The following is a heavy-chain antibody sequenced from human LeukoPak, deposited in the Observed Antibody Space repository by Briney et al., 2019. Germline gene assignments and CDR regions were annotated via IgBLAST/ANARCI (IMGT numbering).Heavy chain of an antibody. J-gene: IGHJ3*02. Sequence: ASVKVSCKASGYTFTCYYMHWVRQAPGQGLEGMGWINPNSGGTNYAQKFQGRVTMTRDTSISTAYMELSRLRSDDTAVYYCARDLSYLDDAFDIWGQGTMVTVSS. V-gene: IGHV1-2*02. CDR3: ARDLSYLDDAFDI. D-gene: IGHD2-2*01. CDR2: INPNSGGT. CDR1: GYTFTCYY.